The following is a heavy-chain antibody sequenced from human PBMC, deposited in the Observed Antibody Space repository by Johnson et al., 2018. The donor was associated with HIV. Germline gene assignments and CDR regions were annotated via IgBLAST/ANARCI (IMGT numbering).Heavy chain of an antibody. J-gene: IGHJ3*02. Sequence: VQLVESGGGLVQPGGSLRLSCAASGFTFSTYDMHWVRQTTGKRLEWVSAIGTAGDTYYPGSVEGRFTISRENAKNSLYLQMNSLRVGDTAVYYCARGGQLSISGGAVDIWGQGTMVTVSS. CDR2: IGTAGDT. D-gene: IGHD6-6*01. CDR3: ARGGQLSISGGAVDI. CDR1: GFTFSTYD. V-gene: IGHV3-13*01.